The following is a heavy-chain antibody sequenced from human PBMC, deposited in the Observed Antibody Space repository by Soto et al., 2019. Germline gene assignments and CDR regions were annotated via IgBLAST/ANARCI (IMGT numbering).Heavy chain of an antibody. Sequence: ASVKVSCKASGYTFTSYYMHWVRQAPGQGLEWMGIINPSGGSTSYAQKFQGRVTMTRDTSTSTVYMELSSLRSEDTAVYYCRYYYDSSGYYSNFDYWGQGTLVTVSS. J-gene: IGHJ4*02. CDR2: INPSGGST. CDR1: GYTFTSYY. D-gene: IGHD3-22*01. CDR3: RYYYDSSGYYSNFDY. V-gene: IGHV1-46*01.